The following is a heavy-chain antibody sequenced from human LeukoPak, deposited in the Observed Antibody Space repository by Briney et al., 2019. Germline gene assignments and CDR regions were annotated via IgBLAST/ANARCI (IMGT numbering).Heavy chain of an antibody. CDR1: GVSISSYY. J-gene: IGHJ3*01. CDR2: SHYSGDT. V-gene: IGHV4-59*01. D-gene: IGHD2-8*02. Sequence: SETLSLTCTVSGVSISSYYWSWMRQPPGKGLEWIGYSHYSGDTHYNSSLKSRVTISVDTSKNQYSLNLSSVTAADTAVYYWARERGGVRAFDVWGQGTTVTVSS. CDR3: ARERGGVRAFDV.